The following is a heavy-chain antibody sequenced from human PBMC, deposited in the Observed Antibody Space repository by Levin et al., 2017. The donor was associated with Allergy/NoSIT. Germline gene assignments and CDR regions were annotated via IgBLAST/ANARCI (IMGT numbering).Heavy chain of an antibody. D-gene: IGHD5-24*01. CDR1: GFSLTTPEMC. V-gene: IGHV2-70*17. CDR3: VRGFLWRDVYSGGDDPKGFDY. J-gene: IGHJ4*02. Sequence: SGPTLVKPTQTLTLTCTVSGFSLTTPEMCVNWIRQPPGKALEWLARIDWHDDKFYSASLKTRPTISKDTSKKEVARTMTNMDPGDTEKEYCVRGFLWRDVYSGGDDPKGFDYWGQGILVTVSS. CDR2: IDWHDDK.